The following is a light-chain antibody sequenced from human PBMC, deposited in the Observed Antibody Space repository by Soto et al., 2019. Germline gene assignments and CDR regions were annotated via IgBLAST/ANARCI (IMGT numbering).Light chain of an antibody. J-gene: IGKJ3*01. Sequence: DIVMTQSPDSLAVSLGERATINCNSSQSVLYSSNNKNYLAWYQQKPGQPPKLLIYWASTRESGVPDRFSGSGSGTDFTLTISSLQAEDVAVYYCQQYYSPPITFGPGTKVDIK. CDR2: WAS. V-gene: IGKV4-1*01. CDR1: QSVLYSSNNKNY. CDR3: QQYYSPPIT.